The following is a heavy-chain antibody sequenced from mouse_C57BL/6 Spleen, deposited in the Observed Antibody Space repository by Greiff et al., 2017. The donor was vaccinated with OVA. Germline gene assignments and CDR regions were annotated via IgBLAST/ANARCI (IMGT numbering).Heavy chain of an antibody. D-gene: IGHD2-5*01. Sequence: LVESGAELARPGASVKLSCKASGYTFTSYGISWVKQRTGQGLEWIGEIYPRSGNTYYNEKFKGKATLTADKSSSTAYMELRSLTSEDSAVYFCARGGGNSNYDYWGQGTTLTVSS. CDR2: IYPRSGNT. V-gene: IGHV1-81*01. CDR1: GYTFTSYG. J-gene: IGHJ2*01. CDR3: ARGGGNSNYDY.